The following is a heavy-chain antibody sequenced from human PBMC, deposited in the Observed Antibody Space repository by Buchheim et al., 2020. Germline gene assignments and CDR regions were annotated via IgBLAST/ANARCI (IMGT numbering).Heavy chain of an antibody. D-gene: IGHD3-10*01. CDR1: GFTFSSYG. V-gene: IGHV3-30*18. J-gene: IGHJ4*02. Sequence: QVQLVESGGGVVQPGRSLRLSCAASGFTFSSYGMHWVRQAPGKGLEWVAVISYAGSNKYYADSVKGRFTISRDNSKNTLYLQMNSLGAEDTAVYYCANLGGSFGYWGQGTL. CDR2: ISYAGSNK. CDR3: ANLGGSFGY.